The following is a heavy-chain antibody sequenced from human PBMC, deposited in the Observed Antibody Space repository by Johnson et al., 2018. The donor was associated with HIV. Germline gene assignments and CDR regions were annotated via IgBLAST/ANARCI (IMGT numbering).Heavy chain of an antibody. CDR2: ISWNSGSI. Sequence: VQLVESGGGLVQPGRSLRLSCAASGFTFDDYAMHWVRQAPGTGLEWVSGISWNSGSIGYADSVKGRFTISRDNAKNSLYLQMNSLRAEDTALYYCAKDIGGTSSSWSYPWGAFDIWGQGTMVTVSS. J-gene: IGHJ3*02. CDR3: AKDIGGTSSSWSYPWGAFDI. V-gene: IGHV3-9*01. D-gene: IGHD6-13*01. CDR1: GFTFDDYA.